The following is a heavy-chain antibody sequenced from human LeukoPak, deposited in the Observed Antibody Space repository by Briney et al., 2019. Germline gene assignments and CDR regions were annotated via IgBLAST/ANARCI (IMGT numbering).Heavy chain of an antibody. J-gene: IGHJ6*03. CDR1: GGSISSGSYY. CDR2: IYTSGST. CDR3: ARVRDTAIGPYYYYYMDV. D-gene: IGHD5-18*01. Sequence: PSETLSLTCTVSGGSISSGSYYWSWIRQPAGKGLEWIGRIYTSGSTNYNPSLKSRVTISVDTSKNQFSLKLSSVTAADTAVYYCARVRDTAIGPYYYYYMDVWGKGTTVTVSS. V-gene: IGHV4-61*02.